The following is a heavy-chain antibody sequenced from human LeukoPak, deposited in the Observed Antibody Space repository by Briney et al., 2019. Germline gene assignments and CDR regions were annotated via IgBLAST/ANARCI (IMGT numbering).Heavy chain of an antibody. CDR3: AKESGGYYEVNFDY. J-gene: IGHJ4*02. CDR2: ISGSGGST. D-gene: IGHD3-10*01. CDR1: GFTFSSYA. Sequence: GGSLRLSCAASGFTFSSYAMSWVRQAPGKGLEWVSAISGSGGSTYYADSVRGRFTISRDNSKNTLYLQMNSLRAEDTAVYCCAKESGGYYEVNFDYWGQGTLVTVSS. V-gene: IGHV3-23*01.